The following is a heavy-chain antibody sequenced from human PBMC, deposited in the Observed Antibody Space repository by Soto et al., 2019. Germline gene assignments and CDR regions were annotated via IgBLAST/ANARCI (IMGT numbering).Heavy chain of an antibody. J-gene: IGHJ4*02. CDR1: GFTFNNYN. CDR3: LTSDSGSYYSHPGFFDD. Sequence: PGGSLRLSCAASGFTFNNYNMNWVRQAPGKGLEWISYILRTSATIYYADSVKGRFTISRGNSKNTLFLQMNSLRPEDTAVYYCLTSDSGSYYSHPGFFDDWGQGTLVNVSS. V-gene: IGHV3-48*01. D-gene: IGHD3-10*01. CDR2: ILRTSATI.